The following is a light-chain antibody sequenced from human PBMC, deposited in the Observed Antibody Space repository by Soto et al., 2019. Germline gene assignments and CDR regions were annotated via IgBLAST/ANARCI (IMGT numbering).Light chain of an antibody. Sequence: QSALTQPASVSASPGQSITISCIGTSSDVGSYNLVSWYQHHPGKAPKLIIYEGGNRPSGVSNRFSASKSGNTASLTISGLQAEDEADYYCSSYAGAVVFGGGTKVTVL. CDR1: SSDVGSYNL. CDR2: EGG. CDR3: SSYAGAVV. J-gene: IGLJ2*01. V-gene: IGLV2-23*01.